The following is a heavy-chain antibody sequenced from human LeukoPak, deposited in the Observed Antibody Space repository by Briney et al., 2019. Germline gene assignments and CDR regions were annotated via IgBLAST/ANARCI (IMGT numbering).Heavy chain of an antibody. D-gene: IGHD5-18*01. Sequence: GASVKVSCKTSGSTFTAYYFHWVRQAPGQGLEWMGWINPNSGDTNYAQKFQGRVTLTRDTSISTAYLELSGLTSDDTAVYYCARNGYQYGQNDYWGQGTLVTVSS. V-gene: IGHV1-2*02. CDR3: ARNGYQYGQNDY. CDR1: GSTFTAYY. J-gene: IGHJ4*02. CDR2: INPNSGDT.